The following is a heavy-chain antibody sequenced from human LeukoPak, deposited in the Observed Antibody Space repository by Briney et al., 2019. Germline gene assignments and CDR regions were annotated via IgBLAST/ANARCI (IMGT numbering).Heavy chain of an antibody. CDR2: INHSGST. Sequence: SETLSLTCAVYVGSFSGYYWSWIRQPPGKGLEWIGEINHSGSTNYNPSLKSRVTISVDTSKNQFSLKLSSVTAADTAVYYCASDRHSYYASSGSMTETFDPWGQGTLVTVSS. V-gene: IGHV4-34*01. CDR1: VGSFSGYY. CDR3: ASDRHSYYASSGSMTETFDP. J-gene: IGHJ5*02. D-gene: IGHD3-22*01.